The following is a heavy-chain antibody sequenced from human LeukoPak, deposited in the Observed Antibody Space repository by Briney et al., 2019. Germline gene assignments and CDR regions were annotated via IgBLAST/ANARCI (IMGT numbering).Heavy chain of an antibody. CDR1: GDSVSSTNYY. J-gene: IGHJ4*02. CDR3: ATQDSSHY. V-gene: IGHV4-39*01. CDR2: IRYSESA. D-gene: IGHD3-22*01. Sequence: SETLSLTCTVSGDSVSSTNYYWGWIRQPPGRGLEWIASIRYSESAYYSPSLKSRVTISVDTSKNQFSLRLRSLTATDTAVYYCATQDSSHYWGQGTLVTVSS.